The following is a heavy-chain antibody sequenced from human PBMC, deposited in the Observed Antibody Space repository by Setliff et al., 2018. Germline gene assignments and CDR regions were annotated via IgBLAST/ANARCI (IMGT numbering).Heavy chain of an antibody. CDR2: ISAYSDDT. CDR1: GYTFTSYD. Sequence: ASVKVSCKASGYTFTSYDINWVRQAPGQGLEWMGWISAYSDDTKYAEKFQGRVTMTMDTSTGTAYMELRSLRSDDTAVYICAYDSSGYYPGYWGQGTLVTVSS. CDR3: AYDSSGYYPGY. J-gene: IGHJ4*02. V-gene: IGHV1-18*01. D-gene: IGHD3-22*01.